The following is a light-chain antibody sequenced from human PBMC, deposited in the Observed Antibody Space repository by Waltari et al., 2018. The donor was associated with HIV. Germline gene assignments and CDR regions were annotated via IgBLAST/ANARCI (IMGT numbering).Light chain of an antibody. Sequence: EIVLTQSPATLSLSPGERATLSCRASQSVSSSLAWYQQKPGQAPRLLIYDTYNRATGIPARFSGSGSGTDFTLTISSLEPEDFAVYYCQQRSNWPSPTFGGGTKVDIK. CDR3: QQRSNWPSPT. V-gene: IGKV3-11*01. J-gene: IGKJ4*01. CDR2: DTY. CDR1: QSVSSS.